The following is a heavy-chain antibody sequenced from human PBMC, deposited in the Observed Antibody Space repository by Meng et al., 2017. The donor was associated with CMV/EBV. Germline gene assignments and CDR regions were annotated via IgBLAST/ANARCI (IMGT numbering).Heavy chain of an antibody. CDR2: IKQDGSDK. J-gene: IGHJ4*02. CDR1: GFTLSTCW. V-gene: IGHV3-7*01. Sequence: GESLKISCAASGFTLSTCWMTWVRQAPGKGLESVANIKQDGSDKYYLDSVKGRFTISRDNAKNSLYLQLNSLRAEDTAVYYCVRDRGYFDYWGQGTLVTVSS. CDR3: VRDRGYFDY.